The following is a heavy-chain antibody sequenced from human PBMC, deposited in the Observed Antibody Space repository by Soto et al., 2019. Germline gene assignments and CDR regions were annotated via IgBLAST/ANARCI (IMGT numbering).Heavy chain of an antibody. J-gene: IGHJ6*02. D-gene: IGHD3-16*01. CDR3: ATKDDQKGVQPYYYGMDV. CDR1: GGTFSSYA. Sequence: ASVKVSCKASGGTFSSYAISWVRQAPGQGLEWMGGIIPIFGKANYAQKFQGRVAITKDPATSTAHMELRSLRSDDAAVYFCATKDDQKGVQPYYYGMDVWGQGTTVTASS. V-gene: IGHV1-69*05. CDR2: IIPIFGKA.